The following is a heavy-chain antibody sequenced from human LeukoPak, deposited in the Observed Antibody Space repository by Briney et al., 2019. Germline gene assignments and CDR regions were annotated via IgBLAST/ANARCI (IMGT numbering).Heavy chain of an antibody. Sequence: GASAKVSCKVSGYTLTELSMHWVRQAPGKGLEWMGGFDPEDGETIYAQKFQGRVTMTEDTSTDTAYMELSSLRSEDTAVYYCATRRRTIFEYAFDIWGQGTMVTVSS. CDR1: GYTLTELS. J-gene: IGHJ3*02. CDR2: FDPEDGET. V-gene: IGHV1-24*01. D-gene: IGHD3-3*01. CDR3: ATRRRTIFEYAFDI.